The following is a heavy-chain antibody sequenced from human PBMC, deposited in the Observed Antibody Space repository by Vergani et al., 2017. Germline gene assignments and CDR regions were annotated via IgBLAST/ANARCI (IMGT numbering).Heavy chain of an antibody. CDR1: GGSISSHY. V-gene: IGHV4-59*11. CDR2: IYYSGST. J-gene: IGHJ3*02. Sequence: QVQLQESGPGLVKPSETLSLTCTVSGGSISSHYWSWIRQPPGKGLEWIGYIYYSGSTNYNPSLKSRVTISVDTSKNQFSLKLSSVTAADTAVYYCAREVGTHPYDAFDIWGQGTMVTVSS. D-gene: IGHD1-26*01. CDR3: AREVGTHPYDAFDI.